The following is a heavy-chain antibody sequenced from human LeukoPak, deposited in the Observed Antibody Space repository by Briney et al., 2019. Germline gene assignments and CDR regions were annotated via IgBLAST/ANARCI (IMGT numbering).Heavy chain of an antibody. D-gene: IGHD5-18*01. V-gene: IGHV3-23*01. Sequence: GRSLRLSCEASGFPFSSYAMSWVRQAPGKGLEWVSSIISSGGVTYYADSVKGRFTISRDNSKNTVYLQMDSLRAEDSAVYFCAKNAGYSYDLYYFDYWGQGTLVTVSS. CDR1: GFPFSSYA. J-gene: IGHJ4*02. CDR3: AKNAGYSYDLYYFDY. CDR2: IISSGGVT.